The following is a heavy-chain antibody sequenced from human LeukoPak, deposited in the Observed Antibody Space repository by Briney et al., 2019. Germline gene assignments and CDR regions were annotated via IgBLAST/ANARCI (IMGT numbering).Heavy chain of an antibody. CDR3: AREPVEMATSYAFDI. J-gene: IGHJ3*02. V-gene: IGHV1-69*04. D-gene: IGHD5-24*01. CDR1: GGTFTNYA. Sequence: SVKVSCKASGGTFTNYAINWVRQAPGQGLEWMGRIIPILDVTNYAQKFQGRVTITADQSTSTAYMELSSLRSEDTAVYYCAREPVEMATSYAFDIWGQGTMVTVSS. CDR2: IIPILDVT.